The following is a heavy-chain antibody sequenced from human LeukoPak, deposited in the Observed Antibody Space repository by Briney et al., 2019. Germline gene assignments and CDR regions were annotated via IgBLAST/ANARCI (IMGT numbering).Heavy chain of an antibody. V-gene: IGHV4-59*01. Sequence: SETLSLTCTVSGGSISSYYWSWIRQPPGKRLEWVGYIYYSGGTNYNPSLKSRVTISVDTSKNQFSLKLSSVTTADTAVYFCARTAGSYDYYYYMDVWGKGTTVAVSS. CDR1: GGSISSYY. CDR2: IYYSGGT. D-gene: IGHD3-16*01. J-gene: IGHJ6*03. CDR3: ARTAGSYDYYYYMDV.